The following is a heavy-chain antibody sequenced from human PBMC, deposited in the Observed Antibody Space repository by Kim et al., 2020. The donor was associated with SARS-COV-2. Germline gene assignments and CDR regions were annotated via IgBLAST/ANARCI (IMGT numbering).Heavy chain of an antibody. CDR3: ARLGPYSGYDSDFDY. Sequence: SETLSLTCTVSGGSISSYYWSWIRQPPGKGLEWIGYIYYSGSTNYNPSLKSRVTISVDTSKNQFSLKLSSVTAADTAVYYCARLGPYSGYDSDFDYWGQGTLVTVSS. J-gene: IGHJ4*02. CDR2: IYYSGST. V-gene: IGHV4-59*08. CDR1: GGSISSYY. D-gene: IGHD5-12*01.